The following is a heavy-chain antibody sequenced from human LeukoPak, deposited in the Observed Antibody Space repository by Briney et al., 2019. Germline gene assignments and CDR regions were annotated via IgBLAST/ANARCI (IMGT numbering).Heavy chain of an antibody. V-gene: IGHV3-23*01. CDR1: GFTFSGYG. Sequence: GGTLTLSCAASGFTFSGYGMSWVRQAPGKGLEWVSAISESGDGTFYAGSVQGRFSISRDNSKNTLYLQMNSLRAEDTAVYYCARSLSSRFSGPRRPYYFDSWGQGTLVTVSP. D-gene: IGHD3-16*02. CDR3: ARSLSSRFSGPRRPYYFDS. CDR2: ISESGDGT. J-gene: IGHJ4*02.